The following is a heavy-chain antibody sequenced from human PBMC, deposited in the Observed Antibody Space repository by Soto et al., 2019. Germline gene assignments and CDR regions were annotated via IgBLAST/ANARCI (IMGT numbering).Heavy chain of an antibody. D-gene: IGHD3-16*01. V-gene: IGHV3-72*01. CDR1: GFSISDYY. CDR3: VRNAMGWSVP. CDR2: VKHRPKDYGT. J-gene: IGHJ5*02. Sequence: VGSLRLSCVASGFSISDYYMDWVRQAPGKGLEWVARVKHRPKDYGTEYAASVTGRFIISRDDSQNSFFLQMNSLKAEDTAVYYCVRNAMGWSVPWGQGTLVTVSS.